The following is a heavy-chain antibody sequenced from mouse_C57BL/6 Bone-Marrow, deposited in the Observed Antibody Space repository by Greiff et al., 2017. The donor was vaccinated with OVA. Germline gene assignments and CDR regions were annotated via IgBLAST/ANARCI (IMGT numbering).Heavy chain of an antibody. Sequence: EVQGVESGGDLVKPGGSLKLSCAASGFTFSSYGMSWVRQTPDKRLEWVATISSGGSYTYYPDSVKGRFTISRDNAKNTLYLQMSSLKSEDTAMYYCERSYYYGRPWFAYWGQGTLVTVSA. D-gene: IGHD1-1*01. CDR1: GFTFSSYG. CDR3: ERSYYYGRPWFAY. CDR2: ISSGGSYT. J-gene: IGHJ3*01. V-gene: IGHV5-6*01.